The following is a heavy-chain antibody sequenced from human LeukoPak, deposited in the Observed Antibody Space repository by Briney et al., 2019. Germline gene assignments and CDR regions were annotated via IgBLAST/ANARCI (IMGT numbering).Heavy chain of an antibody. CDR1: GYTFTAYY. CDR2: INPNSGGT. CDR3: ARDNSVGDIAWWFDP. J-gene: IGHJ5*02. D-gene: IGHD3-16*02. Sequence: ASVNVSCKASGYTFTAYYMHWVRQAPGQGLEWMGWINPNSGGTNYAQKFQGRVTMTRDTSISTAYMEVSRLRSDDTALYYCARDNSVGDIAWWFDPWGQGTLVTVSS. V-gene: IGHV1-2*02.